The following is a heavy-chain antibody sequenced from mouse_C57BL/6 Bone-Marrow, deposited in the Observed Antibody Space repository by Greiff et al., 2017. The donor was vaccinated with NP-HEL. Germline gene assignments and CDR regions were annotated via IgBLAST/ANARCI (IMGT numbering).Heavy chain of an antibody. V-gene: IGHV5-17*01. D-gene: IGHD2-2*01. CDR3: ARPLYYCYDLFAY. Sequence: EVQVVESGGGLVKPGGSLKLSCAASGFTFSDYGMHWVRQAPEKGLEWVAYISSGSSTIYYADTVKGRFTISRDNAKNTLFLQMTSLRSEDTALYYCARPLYYCYDLFAYWGQGTLVTVSA. CDR2: ISSGSSTI. J-gene: IGHJ3*01. CDR1: GFTFSDYG.